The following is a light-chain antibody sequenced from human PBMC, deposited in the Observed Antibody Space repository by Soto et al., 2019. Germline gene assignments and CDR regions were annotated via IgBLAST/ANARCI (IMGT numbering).Light chain of an antibody. CDR1: QSITSW. V-gene: IGKV1-5*03. Sequence: DIQMTQSPSTLSASVGDRVTITCRASQSITSWLAWYQQKPGRAPKVLIYKASTLARGVPSRFSGSASGTEVTLTISSLQPDDFATYHCQQYHIYPLTFGGGTKVEI. CDR3: QQYHIYPLT. J-gene: IGKJ4*01. CDR2: KAS.